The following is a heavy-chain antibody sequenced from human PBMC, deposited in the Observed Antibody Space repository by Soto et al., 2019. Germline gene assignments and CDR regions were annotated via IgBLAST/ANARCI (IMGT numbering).Heavy chain of an antibody. V-gene: IGHV4-39*01. CDR1: GGSISSSSYY. J-gene: IGHJ4*02. D-gene: IGHD2-2*01. Sequence: QLQLQESGPGLVKPSETLSLTCTVSGGSISSSSYYWGWIRQPPGKGLEWIGSIYYSGSTYYNPSLKSRVTISVDTSTNPFSLKLSSVTAADTAVYYGATLVPAANPYFDYWGQGTLVTVSS. CDR2: IYYSGST. CDR3: ATLVPAANPYFDY.